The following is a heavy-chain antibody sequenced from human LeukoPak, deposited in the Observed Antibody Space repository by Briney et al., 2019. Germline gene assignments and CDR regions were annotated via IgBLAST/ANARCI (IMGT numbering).Heavy chain of an antibody. J-gene: IGHJ4*02. CDR2: IYYSGST. D-gene: IGHD2-2*02. CDR3: ASSTVPAAIPYFDY. V-gene: IGHV4-30-4*08. Sequence: SQTLSLTCTVSGGSISSGDYYWSWIRQPPGKGLEWIGYIYYSGSTYYNPSLKSRVTISVDTSKTQFSLKLSSVTAADTAVYYCASSTVPAAIPYFDYWGQGTLVTVSS. CDR1: GGSISSGDYY.